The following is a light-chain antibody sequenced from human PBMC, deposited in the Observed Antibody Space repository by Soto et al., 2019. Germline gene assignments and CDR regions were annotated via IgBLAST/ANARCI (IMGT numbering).Light chain of an antibody. Sequence: QSALTQPRSVSGSPGQSVTISCSGTSSDVGGYEYVSWYQQHPGKAPKLMIYEVSNRPSGVSNRFSGSKSGNTASLTISGLQAEDEADYYCSSYTSSSTLYVFGTGT. CDR3: SSYTSSSTLYV. V-gene: IGLV2-14*01. J-gene: IGLJ1*01. CDR2: EVS. CDR1: SSDVGGYEY.